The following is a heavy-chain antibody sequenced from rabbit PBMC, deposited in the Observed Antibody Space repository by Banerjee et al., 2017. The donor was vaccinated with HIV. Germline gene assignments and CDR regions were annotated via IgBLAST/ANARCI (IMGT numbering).Heavy chain of an antibody. D-gene: IGHD6-1*01. J-gene: IGHJ4*01. Sequence: QLKESGGGLVQPGGSLKLSCKASGFDFSSYYMSWVRQAPGKGLEWIGYIDPVFGITYYASWVNGRFTISSDNAQNTVTLQMTSLTAADTATYFCARDWRAGGDGYVGYGGGFALWGPGTLVTVS. CDR3: ARDWRAGGDGYVGYGGGFAL. CDR1: GFDFSSYY. CDR2: IDPVFGIT. V-gene: IGHV1S7*01.